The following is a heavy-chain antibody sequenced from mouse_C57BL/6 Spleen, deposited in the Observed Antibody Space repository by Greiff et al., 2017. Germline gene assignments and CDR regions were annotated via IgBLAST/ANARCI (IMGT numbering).Heavy chain of an antibody. D-gene: IGHD2-5*01. CDR1: GFTFSNYW. CDR3: TRDYYSNWFAY. V-gene: IGHV6-3*01. Sequence: EVQVVESGGGLVQPGGSMKLSCVASGFTFSNYWMNWVRQSPEKGLEWVAQIRLKSDNYATHYAESVKGRFTISRDDSKSSVYLQMNNLRAEDTGIYYCTRDYYSNWFAYWGQGTLVTVSA. CDR2: IRLKSDNYAT. J-gene: IGHJ3*01.